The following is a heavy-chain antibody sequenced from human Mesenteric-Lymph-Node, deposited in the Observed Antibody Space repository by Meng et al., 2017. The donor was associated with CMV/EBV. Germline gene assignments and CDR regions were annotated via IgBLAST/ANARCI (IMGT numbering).Heavy chain of an antibody. CDR2: IIPIFGTA. CDR1: GGTFSSYA. J-gene: IGHJ4*02. D-gene: IGHD5-12*01. V-gene: IGHV1-69*05. CDR3: TSGYDWGGY. Sequence: TVSCKASGGTFSSYAISWVRQAPGQGLEWMGGIIPIFGTANYAQKFQGRVTITTDESTSTAYMELSSLRSEDTAVYYCTSGYDWGGYWGQGTLVTVSS.